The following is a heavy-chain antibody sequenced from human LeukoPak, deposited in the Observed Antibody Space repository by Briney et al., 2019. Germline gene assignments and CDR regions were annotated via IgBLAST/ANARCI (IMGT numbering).Heavy chain of an antibody. J-gene: IGHJ4*02. Sequence: EWIGYIYYTGSTNYNPSLKSRVTISVDMSKNQFSLKLSSVTAADTAVYHCARDRLYEDFDYWGQGTQVIVSS. CDR2: IYYTGST. D-gene: IGHD3-16*01. CDR3: ARDRLYEDFDY. V-gene: IGHV4-59*01.